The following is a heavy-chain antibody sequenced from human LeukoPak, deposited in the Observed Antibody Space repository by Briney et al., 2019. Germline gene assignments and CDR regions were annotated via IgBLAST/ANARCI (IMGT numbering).Heavy chain of an antibody. V-gene: IGHV3-21*01. CDR3: ARLLRYFDCPDY. J-gene: IGHJ4*02. CDR1: GFTFSSYS. CDR2: ISSSSSYI. Sequence: GGSLRLSCAASGFTFSSYSMNWVRQAPGKGLEWVSSISSSSSYIYYADSVKGQFTISRDNAKNSLYLQMNSLRAEDTAVYYCARLLRYFDCPDYWGQGTLVTVSS. D-gene: IGHD3-9*01.